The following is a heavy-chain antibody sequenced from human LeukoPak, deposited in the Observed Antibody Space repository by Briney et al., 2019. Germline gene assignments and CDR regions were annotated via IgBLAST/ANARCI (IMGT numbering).Heavy chain of an antibody. J-gene: IGHJ2*01. V-gene: IGHV4-34*01. CDR2: INHSRST. CDR3: ARVPKYFDL. CDR1: GGSFSGFY. Sequence: SQTLSLTCAVYGGSFSGFYWIWIRQPPGKGLEWIGQINHSRSTHYNPSLKSRVTISVDTSKNQFSLKLSSVTAADTAVYYCARVPKYFDLWGRGTLVTVSS.